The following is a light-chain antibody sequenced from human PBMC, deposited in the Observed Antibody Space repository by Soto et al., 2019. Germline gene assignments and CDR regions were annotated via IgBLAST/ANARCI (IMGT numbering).Light chain of an antibody. Sequence: EIVLTQSPGTLSLSPGERATLSCRASQSFSNNYFAWYQQKPGQAPRLLIYGASNRATGIPDRFSGTGSGTDFTLTISSLEPDDFAVYYCQQRYNWPLTFGGGTKVDIK. CDR3: QQRYNWPLT. CDR2: GAS. V-gene: IGKV3D-20*02. CDR1: QSFSNNY. J-gene: IGKJ4*01.